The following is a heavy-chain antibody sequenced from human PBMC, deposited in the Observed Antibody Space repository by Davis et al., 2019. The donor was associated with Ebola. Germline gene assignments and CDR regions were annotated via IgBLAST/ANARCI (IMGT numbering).Heavy chain of an antibody. V-gene: IGHV4-39*07. J-gene: IGHJ6*02. D-gene: IGHD4-11*01. Sequence: MPSETLSLTCTVSGGSISSSSYYWGWIRQPPGKGLEWIGYIYYSGSTNYNPSLKSRVTISVDTSKNQFSLKLSSVTAADTAVYYCASGSNYQYYYGMDVWGQGTTVTVSS. CDR2: IYYSGST. CDR3: ASGSNYQYYYGMDV. CDR1: GGSISSSSYY.